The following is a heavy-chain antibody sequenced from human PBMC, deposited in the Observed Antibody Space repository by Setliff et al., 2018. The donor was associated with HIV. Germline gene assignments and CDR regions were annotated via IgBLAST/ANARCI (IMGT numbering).Heavy chain of an antibody. CDR1: GYTFTTYG. D-gene: IGHD1-1*01. J-gene: IGHJ3*01. Sequence: ASVKVSCKASGYTFTTYGISWVRQAPGQGLEWMGWINTYNGNTNYAQKLQGRVNMTTDTSTSTAYLELRRLRSDDTAVYFCARNKLSDACDVWGPGTMVTVSS. CDR3: ARNKLSDACDV. V-gene: IGHV1-18*01. CDR2: INTYNGNT.